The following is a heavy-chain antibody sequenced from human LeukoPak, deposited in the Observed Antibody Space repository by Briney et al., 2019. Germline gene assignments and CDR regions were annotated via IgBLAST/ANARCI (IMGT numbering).Heavy chain of an antibody. V-gene: IGHV1-46*01. CDR1: GYTFTSYY. J-gene: IGHJ4*02. CDR3: ARRAVTTGWYFDY. CDR2: FNPSDGRA. D-gene: IGHD4-17*01. Sequence: ASVKVSCKASGYTFTSYYLHWVRQAPGQGLEWIGIFNPSDGRATYTQKFQGRVTVTRDTSTSTVYMDLSSLRSDDTAIYYCARRAVTTGWYFDYWGQGTLVAVSS.